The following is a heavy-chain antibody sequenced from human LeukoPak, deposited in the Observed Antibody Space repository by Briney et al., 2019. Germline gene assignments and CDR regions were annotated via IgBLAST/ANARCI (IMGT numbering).Heavy chain of an antibody. CDR1: GGSFSGCY. V-gene: IGHV4-34*01. Sequence: SETLSLTCAVYGGSFSGCYWGWIRQPPGGGLGWIGEINHSGSTNYNPSLKSRVTISVDTSKNQFSLKLSSVTAADTAVYYCALEGPNYYYYGMDVWGQGTTVTASS. CDR2: INHSGST. J-gene: IGHJ6*02. CDR3: ALEGPNYYYYGMDV.